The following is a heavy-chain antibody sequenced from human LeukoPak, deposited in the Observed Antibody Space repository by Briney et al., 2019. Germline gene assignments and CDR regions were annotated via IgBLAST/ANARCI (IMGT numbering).Heavy chain of an antibody. D-gene: IGHD2-15*01. J-gene: IGHJ5*02. V-gene: IGHV4-39*07. CDR1: GGSISSSSYY. CDR3: ARDIVVVVAASTAFDP. CDR2: INHSGSS. Sequence: SETLSLTCTVSGGSISSSSYYWGWIRQPPGKGLEWIGEINHSGSSNYNPSLKGRVTISVDTSKNQFSLKLRYVTAADTAVYYCARDIVVVVAASTAFDPWGQGTQVTVSS.